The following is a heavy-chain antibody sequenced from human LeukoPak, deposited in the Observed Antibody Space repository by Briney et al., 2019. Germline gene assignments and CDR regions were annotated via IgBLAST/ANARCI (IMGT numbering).Heavy chain of an antibody. V-gene: IGHV3-23*01. J-gene: IGHJ4*02. CDR1: GFNFANHA. Sequence: GGSLRLSCAASGFNFANHALSWVRQAPGKGLEWVSAISSSGGSPYYADSVNGRFSISRDNSKNTLYLQMNSLRAEDTALYYCAKDQALSLSSSRALDYWGQGTLVTVSS. CDR3: AKDQALSLSSSRALDY. CDR2: ISSSGGSP. D-gene: IGHD2-2*01.